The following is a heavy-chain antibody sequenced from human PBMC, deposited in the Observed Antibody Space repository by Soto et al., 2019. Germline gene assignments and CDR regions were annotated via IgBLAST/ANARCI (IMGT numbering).Heavy chain of an antibody. J-gene: IGHJ4*02. D-gene: IGHD3-22*01. CDR1: GGSISSSNW. V-gene: IGHV4-4*02. Sequence: TSETLSLTCAVSGGSISSSNWWSWVRQPPGKGLEWIGEIYHSGSTNYNPSLKSRVTISVDKSKNQFSLKLSSVTAADTAVYYCARDFSSYYYFDYWGQGTLVTVSS. CDR3: ARDFSSYYYFDY. CDR2: IYHSGST.